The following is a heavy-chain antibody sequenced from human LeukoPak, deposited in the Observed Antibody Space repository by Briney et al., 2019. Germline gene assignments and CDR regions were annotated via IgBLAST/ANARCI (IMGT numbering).Heavy chain of an antibody. Sequence: GGSLRLSCAASGFSFNAYWMAWVRQAPGTGLEWVANINPAGSEAFHVDPVKGRFSISRDHAKNLVYLQMNSLRAEDTAVYYCATFGLVAALDLWGQGTLVTVSS. V-gene: IGHV3-7*01. CDR3: ATFGLVAALDL. J-gene: IGHJ4*02. CDR2: INPAGSEA. D-gene: IGHD5-12*01. CDR1: GFSFNAYW.